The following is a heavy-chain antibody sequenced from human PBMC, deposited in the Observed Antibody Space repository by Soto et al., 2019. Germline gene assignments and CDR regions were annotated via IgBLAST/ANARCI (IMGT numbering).Heavy chain of an antibody. Sequence: GSLRLSCAASGFTFSSYSMNWVRQAPGKGLEWLSYISSSSSRTYYADSVKGRFTISRDNSKNTLYLQMNSLRAEDTAVYYCAKPKNVDATDFQHWGQGTLVTVSS. CDR3: AKPKNVDATDFQH. CDR2: ISSSSSRT. CDR1: GFTFSSYS. V-gene: IGHV3-23*01. D-gene: IGHD3-16*01. J-gene: IGHJ1*01.